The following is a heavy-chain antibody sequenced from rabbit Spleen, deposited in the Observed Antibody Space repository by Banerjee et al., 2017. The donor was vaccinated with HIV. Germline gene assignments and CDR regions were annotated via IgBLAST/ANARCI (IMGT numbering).Heavy chain of an antibody. J-gene: IGHJ4*01. D-gene: IGHD4-1*01. V-gene: IGHV1S45*01. CDR2: IDTGSSGFT. Sequence: QQQLVESGGGLVKPGASLTLTCKASGFSFSSGYYIPWVRQAPGKGLEWIGCIDTGSSGFTYFASWAKGRFTISKNSSTTVTLQMTSLTAADTATYFCARGYGGWGVYFNLWGPGTLVTVS. CDR1: GFSFSSGYY. CDR3: ARGYGGWGVYFNL.